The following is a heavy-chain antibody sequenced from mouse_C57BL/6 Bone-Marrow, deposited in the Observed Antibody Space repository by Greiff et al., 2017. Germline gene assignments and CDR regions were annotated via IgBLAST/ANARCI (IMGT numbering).Heavy chain of an antibody. J-gene: IGHJ4*01. V-gene: IGHV14-4*01. CDR1: GFNIKDDY. Sequence: VQLQQSGAELVRPGASVKLSCTASGFNIKDDYMHWVKQRTEQGLEWIGWIDPENGDTEYASKFQGKATITADTSSNTAYLQLSSLTSEDTAVYYCTTGYSNYYAMDDWGQGTSVTVSS. D-gene: IGHD2-5*01. CDR3: TTGYSNYYAMDD. CDR2: IDPENGDT.